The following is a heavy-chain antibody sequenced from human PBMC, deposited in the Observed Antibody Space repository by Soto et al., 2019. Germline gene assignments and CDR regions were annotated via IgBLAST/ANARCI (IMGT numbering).Heavy chain of an antibody. V-gene: IGHV3-30-3*01. CDR1: GFTFSSYA. J-gene: IGHJ6*04. D-gene: IGHD3-22*01. Sequence: LRLSCAASGFTFSSYAMHWVRQAPGKGLEWVAVISYDGSNKYYADSVKGRFTISRDNSKNTLYLQMNSLRAEDTAVYYCARDPPDSSGYFFYYYGMGVWGKGTTVTASS. CDR3: ARDPPDSSGYFFYYYGMGV. CDR2: ISYDGSNK.